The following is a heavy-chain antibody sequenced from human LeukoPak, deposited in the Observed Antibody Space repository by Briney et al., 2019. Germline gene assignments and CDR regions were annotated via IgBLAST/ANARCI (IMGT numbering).Heavy chain of an antibody. CDR2: ISYSGST. J-gene: IGHJ5*02. Sequence: WVRQAPGKGLEWIGSISYSGSTYYNPSLKSRVTVSIDTSKNQFSLKMTSVTAADMAVYYCARWVGNRNWFDPWGQGTLVTVSS. V-gene: IGHV4-39*07. D-gene: IGHD1-26*01. CDR3: ARWVGNRNWFDP.